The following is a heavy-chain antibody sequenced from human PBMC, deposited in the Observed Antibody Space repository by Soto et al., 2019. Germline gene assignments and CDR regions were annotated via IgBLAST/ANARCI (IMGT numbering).Heavy chain of an antibody. V-gene: IGHV4-59*01. CDR1: GGSISSYY. J-gene: IGHJ4*02. Sequence: SETLSLTCTVSGGSISSYYWSWIRQPPGKGLEWIGYIYYSGSTNYNPSLKSRVTISVDTSKNQFSLRLSSVTAADTAVYYCASARGDTAMAFFDYWGQGALVTVSS. CDR2: IYYSGST. D-gene: IGHD5-18*01. CDR3: ASARGDTAMAFFDY.